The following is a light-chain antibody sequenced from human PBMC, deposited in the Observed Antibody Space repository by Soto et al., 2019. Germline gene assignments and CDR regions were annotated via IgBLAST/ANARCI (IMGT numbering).Light chain of an antibody. CDR2: EIN. CDR3: CSYASHYDLI. Sequence: QSALTQPNSVSGSPGQTVTISCTGTNDDIGAWFYVSWYQQHPGKAPKVVLYEINKRPSGVPDRFSGFKSGNTASLTISGLRAEDEADYFCCSYASHYDLIFGGGTKLTVL. J-gene: IGLJ2*01. CDR1: NDDIGAWFY. V-gene: IGLV2-11*01.